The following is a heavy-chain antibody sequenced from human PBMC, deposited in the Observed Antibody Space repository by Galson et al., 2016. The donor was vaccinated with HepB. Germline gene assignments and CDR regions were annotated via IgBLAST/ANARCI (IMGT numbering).Heavy chain of an antibody. J-gene: IGHJ5*02. D-gene: IGHD6-19*01. CDR3: ARQATSGWYDS. Sequence: SETLSLTCSVSGGSISTYSYYWGWIRQSPEKGLEWIENIYHTGSTYYNPSLKSRVTISIDTSNNHFSMNLTSVTAADTGVFYCARQATSGWYDSWGQGSLVIVSS. CDR1: GGSISTYSYY. CDR2: IYHTGST. V-gene: IGHV4-39*01.